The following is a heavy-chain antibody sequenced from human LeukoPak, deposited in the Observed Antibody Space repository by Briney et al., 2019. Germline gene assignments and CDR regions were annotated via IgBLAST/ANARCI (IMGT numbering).Heavy chain of an antibody. V-gene: IGHV3-74*01. J-gene: IGHJ5*02. D-gene: IGHD2-21*01. Sequence: GGSLRLSCAASGFSFSSYWMHWVRQAPGKGLVWVSRIKSDGVTTAYADSVKGRFTISRDNAKNTLYLQMNSLRAEDTAVYYCARSDWFDPASQGTLVTV. CDR2: IKSDGVTT. CDR3: ARSDWFDP. CDR1: GFSFSSYW.